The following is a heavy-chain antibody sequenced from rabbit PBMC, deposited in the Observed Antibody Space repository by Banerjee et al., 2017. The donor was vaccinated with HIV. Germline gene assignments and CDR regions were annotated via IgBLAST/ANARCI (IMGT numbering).Heavy chain of an antibody. CDR1: GFDFSSYY. CDR2: IYAGKGST. V-gene: IGHV1S7*01. Sequence: QLKETGGGLVQPGGSLTLSCKASGFDFSSYYMSWVRQAPGKGLEWIGIIYAGKGSTDYASWVNGRFTISSDNAQNTVDLQMNSLTAADTATYFCARTGCSDYTYFNLWGPGTLVTVS. J-gene: IGHJ4*01. D-gene: IGHD8-1*01. CDR3: ARTGCSDYTYFNL.